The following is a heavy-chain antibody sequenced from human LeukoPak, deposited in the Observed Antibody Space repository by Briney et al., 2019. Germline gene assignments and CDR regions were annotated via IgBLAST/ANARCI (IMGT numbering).Heavy chain of an antibody. J-gene: IGHJ4*02. V-gene: IGHV1-46*01. Sequence: GASVKVPCKASGYTFTSYYMHWVRQAPGQGLEWMGIINPSGGSTSYAQKFQGRVTMTRDTSTSTVYMELSSLRSEDTAVYYCARDSVDTAMGINWGQGTLVTVSS. CDR3: ARDSVDTAMGIN. CDR2: INPSGGST. D-gene: IGHD5-18*01. CDR1: GYTFTSYY.